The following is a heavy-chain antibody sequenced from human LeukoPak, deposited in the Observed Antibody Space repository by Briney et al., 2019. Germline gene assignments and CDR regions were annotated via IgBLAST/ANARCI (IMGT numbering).Heavy chain of an antibody. J-gene: IGHJ4*02. CDR2: ISYDGSNK. V-gene: IGHV3-30*03. CDR1: GFTFSSYG. Sequence: PGRSLRLSCAASGFTFSSYGMHWVRQAPGKGLEWVAVISYDGSNKYYADSVKGRFTISRDNSKNTLYLQMNSLRAEDTAVYYCAANGVYSSSWWDYFDYWGQGTLDTVSS. D-gene: IGHD6-13*01. CDR3: AANGVYSSSWWDYFDY.